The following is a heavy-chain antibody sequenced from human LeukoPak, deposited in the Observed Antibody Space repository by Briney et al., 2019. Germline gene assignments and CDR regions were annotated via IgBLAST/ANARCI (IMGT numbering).Heavy chain of an antibody. J-gene: IGHJ5*02. Sequence: PGRSLRLSCAASGFTFSSYAMHWVRQAPGKGLEWVAVISYDGSNKYYADSVKGRFTISRDNSKNTLYLQMNSLRAEDTAVYYCAGDKDFWSGYLNWFDPWGQGTLVTVSS. CDR1: GFTFSSYA. CDR3: AGDKDFWSGYLNWFDP. V-gene: IGHV3-30*04. D-gene: IGHD3-3*01. CDR2: ISYDGSNK.